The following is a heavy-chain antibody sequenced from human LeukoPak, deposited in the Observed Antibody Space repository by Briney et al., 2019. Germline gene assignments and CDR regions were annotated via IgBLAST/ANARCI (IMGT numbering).Heavy chain of an antibody. V-gene: IGHV1-18*01. D-gene: IGHD3-10*01. CDR1: GYTFNNYG. CDR2: ISCYNGHT. CDR3: ARWSGGTDWRYHYGMDV. J-gene: IGHJ6*02. Sequence: ASVKVSCKTSGYTFNNYGISWVRQAPGQGLEWTGWISCYNGHTNYAQQFQGRVTLTMDTSTTTVYMELRSLRYDDAAVYYCARWSGGTDWRYHYGMDVWGRGTTVTVSS.